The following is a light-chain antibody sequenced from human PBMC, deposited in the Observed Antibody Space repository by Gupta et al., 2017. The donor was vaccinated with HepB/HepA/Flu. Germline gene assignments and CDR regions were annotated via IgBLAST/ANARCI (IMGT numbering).Light chain of an antibody. CDR3: SSFTSITTLYV. Sequence: NNDVGGHNFASRYQQHPVEAPKLIIYDVSSRPSGISSRFSGSKSDNTAALTISGLQAEDEAEYYCSSFTSITTLYVFGTGTKVSVL. V-gene: IGLV2-14*04. CDR1: NNDVGGHNF. CDR2: DVS. J-gene: IGLJ1*01.